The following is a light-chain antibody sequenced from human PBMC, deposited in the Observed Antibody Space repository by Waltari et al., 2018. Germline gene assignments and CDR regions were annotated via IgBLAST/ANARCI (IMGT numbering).Light chain of an antibody. Sequence: DVVMTQSPLSLPVTPGQPASISCRSSQSLLHSDGNTYLDWYQQKPGQSPQLLIYLGSNRASGVPDRFSGSGSGTDFTLKISRVEAEDVGVYYCMQALQTPWTFGQGTKVEIK. V-gene: IGKV2-28*01. J-gene: IGKJ1*01. CDR2: LGS. CDR1: QSLLHSDGNTY. CDR3: MQALQTPWT.